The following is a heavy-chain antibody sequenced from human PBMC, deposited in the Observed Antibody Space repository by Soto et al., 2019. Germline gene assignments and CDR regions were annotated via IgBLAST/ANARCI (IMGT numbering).Heavy chain of an antibody. J-gene: IGHJ3*02. CDR2: INPSGGST. D-gene: IGHD4-17*01. CDR1: GYTFTSYY. V-gene: IGHV1-46*01. Sequence: GASVKVSCKASGYTFTSYYMHWVRQAPGQGLEWMGIINPSGGSTSYAQKFQGRVTMTRDTSTSTVCMELSSLRSEDTAVYYCASVYGDAIGAFDIWGQGTMFTVSS. CDR3: ASVYGDAIGAFDI.